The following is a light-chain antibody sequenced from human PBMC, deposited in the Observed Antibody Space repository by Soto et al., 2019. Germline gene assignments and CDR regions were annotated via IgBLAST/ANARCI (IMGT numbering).Light chain of an antibody. CDR3: HQYDNSPLT. V-gene: IGKV3-20*01. J-gene: IGKJ4*01. Sequence: EIVLTQSPGTLSLSPGERATLSCRASQSVSSSYLDWYQQKPGQAPRLLIYGASSRATGIPDRFSGSGSGTDFTLTISRLEPEDCAVYYCHQYDNSPLTFGGVTKVEIK. CDR2: GAS. CDR1: QSVSSSY.